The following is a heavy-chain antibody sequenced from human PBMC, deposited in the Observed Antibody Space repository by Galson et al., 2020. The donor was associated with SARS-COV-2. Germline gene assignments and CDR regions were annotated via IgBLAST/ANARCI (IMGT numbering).Heavy chain of an antibody. D-gene: IGHD7-27*01. CDR3: ARGDMGNDYFDY. CDR1: GFTFSSYW. CDR2: IYSEGSST. V-gene: IGHV3-74*01. J-gene: IGHJ4*02. Sequence: GGSLRLSCAASGFTFSSYWMHWVRQAPGKGLVWVSRIYSEGSSTSYADSVKGRFTISGDNAKNTLYLQMNILRAEDTAVYYCARGDMGNDYFDYWGQGTLVTVSS.